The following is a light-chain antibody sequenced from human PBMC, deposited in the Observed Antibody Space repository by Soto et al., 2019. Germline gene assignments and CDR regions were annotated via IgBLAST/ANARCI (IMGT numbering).Light chain of an antibody. V-gene: IGLV2-8*01. CDR2: EVT. J-gene: IGLJ1*01. CDR1: SSDVGRYNY. CDR3: SSYAGGNNLYV. Sequence: QSVLTQPPSASGSPGQSVTISCTGTSSDVGRYNYVSWYQQHPDKAPKLMISEVTKRPSGVPDRFSGSKSGNTASLTVSGLQAEDEADYYCSSYAGGNNLYVFGTGTKLTVL.